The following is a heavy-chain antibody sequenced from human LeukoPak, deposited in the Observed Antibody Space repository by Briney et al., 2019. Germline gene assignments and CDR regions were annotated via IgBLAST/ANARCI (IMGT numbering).Heavy chain of an antibody. CDR2: INPSDAST. V-gene: IGHV1-46*01. CDR1: GYTFTSYS. D-gene: IGHD1-26*01. CDR3: ARLARYSWSPISPLYYYYYMDV. J-gene: IGHJ6*03. Sequence: ASVKVSCKASGYTFTSYSMNWVRQAPGQGPEWMGIINPSDASTTYAQKFQGRVTMTRDMPTSTVYMELSSLRSENTAVYYCARLARYSWSPISPLYYYYYMDVWGKGTTVTVSS.